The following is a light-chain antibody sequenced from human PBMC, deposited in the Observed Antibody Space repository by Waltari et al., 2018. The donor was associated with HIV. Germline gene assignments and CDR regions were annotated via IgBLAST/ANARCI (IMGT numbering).Light chain of an antibody. J-gene: IGLJ2*01. CDR1: SSDVGGYNY. V-gene: IGLV2-14*01. Sequence: GQSITISCTGTSSDVGGYNYVSWYQQHPGKAPKLMIYEVSTRPSGVSNRFSGSKSGNTASLTISGLQAEDEADYYCSSYTSSSTLVFGGGTKLTVL. CDR3: SSYTSSSTLV. CDR2: EVS.